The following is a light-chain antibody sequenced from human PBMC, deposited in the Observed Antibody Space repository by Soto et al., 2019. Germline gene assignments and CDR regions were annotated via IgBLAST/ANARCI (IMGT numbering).Light chain of an antibody. CDR3: QQYGSSGT. J-gene: IGKJ1*01. Sequence: ELVMTQSPATLSVSPGERATLSCRASQSFSSNVAWYQQKPGQAPRLLIYGTSNRATGIPDRFSGGGSGTDFTLTISRLEPEDFAVYYCQQYGSSGTFGQGTKVDIK. CDR2: GTS. CDR1: QSFSSN. V-gene: IGKV3-20*01.